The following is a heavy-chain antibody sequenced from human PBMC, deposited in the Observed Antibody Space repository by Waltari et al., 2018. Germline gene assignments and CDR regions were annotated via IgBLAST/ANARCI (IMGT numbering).Heavy chain of an antibody. CDR1: GDSVSTNSAA. J-gene: IGHJ6*02. D-gene: IGHD1-1*01. CDR2: TYYRSKWFY. Sequence: QVQLQQSGPGQVKTSQTLSLTCAISGDSVSTNSAAWNWIRQSPSRGLEWLGRTYYRSKWFYDYAVSVQSRMTIKSDTSKNQLSLQLNSVSPEDTAVYYCAMEIRNGMDVWGHGTTVTVSS. V-gene: IGHV6-1*01. CDR3: AMEIRNGMDV.